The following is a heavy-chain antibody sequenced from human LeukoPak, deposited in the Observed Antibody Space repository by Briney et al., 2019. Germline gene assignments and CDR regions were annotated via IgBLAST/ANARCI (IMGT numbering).Heavy chain of an antibody. Sequence: ASVKVSCKASGYTFTGYDMHWVRQAPGQGLEWMGWINPNSGGTNYAQKFQGRVTMTRDTSISTAYMELSRLRSDDTAVYYCATYSSGWYWRDSNAFDIWGQGTMVTVSS. CDR1: GYTFTGYD. CDR2: INPNSGGT. J-gene: IGHJ3*02. V-gene: IGHV1-2*02. D-gene: IGHD6-19*01. CDR3: ATYSSGWYWRDSNAFDI.